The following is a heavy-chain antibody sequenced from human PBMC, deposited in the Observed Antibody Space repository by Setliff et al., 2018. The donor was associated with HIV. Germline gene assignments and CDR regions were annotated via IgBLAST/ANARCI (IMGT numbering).Heavy chain of an antibody. CDR1: GYSFTGYW. Sequence: PGESLKISCKASGYSFTGYWIGWVRQMPGKGLELMGIMYPGDSETRYSPSFQGQVTISADKSISTAYLQWSSLKASDTAMYYCARAGSFDPYYYMDVWGKGTTITVSS. J-gene: IGHJ6*03. CDR2: MYPGDSET. CDR3: ARAGSFDPYYYMDV. V-gene: IGHV5-51*01. D-gene: IGHD3-10*01.